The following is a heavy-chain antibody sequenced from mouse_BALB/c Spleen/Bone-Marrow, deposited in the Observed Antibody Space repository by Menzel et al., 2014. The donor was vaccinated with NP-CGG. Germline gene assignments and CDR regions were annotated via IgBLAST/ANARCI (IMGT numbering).Heavy chain of an antibody. Sequence: QVLLQQPGAEFVMPGASVKMSCKASGYTFTDKWMHWVKRRPGQGLEWIGAIDTSDSYINYNQKFKGKASLTVDASSSPAYMPLSSLTSDDSAVYYCARGGHDFSLDYGGQGTSFIVSS. J-gene: IGHJ4*01. V-gene: IGHV1-69*01. D-gene: IGHD2-4*01. CDR2: IDTSDSYI. CDR3: ARGGHDFSLDY. CDR1: GYTFTDKW.